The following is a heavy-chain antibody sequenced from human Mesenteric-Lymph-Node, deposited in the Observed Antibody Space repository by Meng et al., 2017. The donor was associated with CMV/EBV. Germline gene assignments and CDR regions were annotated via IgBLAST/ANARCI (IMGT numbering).Heavy chain of an antibody. CDR2: IYYSGST. CDR3: ARSSNSIYYYYGMDV. J-gene: IGHJ6*02. Sequence: SETLSLTCTVSGGSISSYYWTWIRQPPGKGLEWIGYIYYSGSTNYNPSLKSRVTISVDTSKNQFSLKLSSVTAADTAMYYCARSSNSIYYYYGMDVWGQGTTVTVSS. D-gene: IGHD1-1*01. V-gene: IGHV4-59*01. CDR1: GGSISSYY.